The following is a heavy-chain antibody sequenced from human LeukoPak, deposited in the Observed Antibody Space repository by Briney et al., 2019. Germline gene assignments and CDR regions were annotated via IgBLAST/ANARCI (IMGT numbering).Heavy chain of an antibody. CDR3: ARGHPGYDFWSGYYGGDWFDP. CDR2: INHSGST. D-gene: IGHD3-3*01. V-gene: IGHV4-34*01. J-gene: IGHJ5*02. CDR1: GGSFSGYY. Sequence: SETLSLTCAVYGGSFSGYYWSWIRQPPGKGLEWIGEINHSGSTNYNPSLKSRVTISVDTSKNQFSLKLSSVTAADTAVYYCARGHPGYDFWSGYYGGDWFDPWGQGTLVTVSS.